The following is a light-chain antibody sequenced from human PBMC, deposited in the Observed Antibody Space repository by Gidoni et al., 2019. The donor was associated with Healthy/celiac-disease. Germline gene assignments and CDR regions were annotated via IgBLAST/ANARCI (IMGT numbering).Light chain of an antibody. V-gene: IGLV1-40*01. CDR1: SSNIGAGYD. Sequence: QSVLTHPPSLSGAPGQRVTIPCTGSSSNIGAGYDVHWYQQLPGTAPKLLIYGNSNRPSGVPDRFSGSKSGTSASLAITGLQAEDEADYYCQSYDSSLSGSVVFGGGTKLTVL. CDR3: QSYDSSLSGSVV. CDR2: GNS. J-gene: IGLJ2*01.